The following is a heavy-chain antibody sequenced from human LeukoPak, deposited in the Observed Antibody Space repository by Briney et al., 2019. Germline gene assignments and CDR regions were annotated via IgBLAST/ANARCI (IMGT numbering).Heavy chain of an antibody. CDR3: ARASYPTKDYYYYGMDV. J-gene: IGHJ6*02. Sequence: GASVKVSCKTSGYTFTEYYIHWLRQAPGQGLEWMGGIIPIFGTANYAQKFQGRVTITADESTSTVYMELSSLRSEDTAVYYCARASYPTKDYYYYGMDVWGQGTTVTVSS. CDR1: GYTFTEYY. CDR2: IIPIFGTA. V-gene: IGHV1-69*13.